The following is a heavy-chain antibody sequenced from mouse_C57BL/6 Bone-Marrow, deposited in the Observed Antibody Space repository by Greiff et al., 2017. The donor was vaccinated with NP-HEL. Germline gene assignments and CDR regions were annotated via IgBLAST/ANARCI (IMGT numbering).Heavy chain of an antibody. J-gene: IGHJ3*01. V-gene: IGHV3-6*01. D-gene: IGHD2-2*01. Sequence: EVKLVESGPGLVKPSQSLSLTCSVTGYSITSGYYWNWIRQFPGNKLEWMGYISYDGSNNYNPSLKNRISITRDTSKNQFFLKLNSVTTEDTATYYCARGMVTTAYWGQGTLVTVSA. CDR1: GYSITSGYY. CDR2: ISYDGSN. CDR3: ARGMVTTAY.